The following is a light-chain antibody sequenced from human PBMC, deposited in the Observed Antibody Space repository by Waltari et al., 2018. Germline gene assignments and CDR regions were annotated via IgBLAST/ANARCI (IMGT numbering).Light chain of an antibody. J-gene: IGLJ2*01. CDR2: CNS. Sequence: QSVLTQPPSVSGAPGQRVTISCTGSSSNIGAGYDVQWYQQLPGTAPKLVIYCNSKRPSGVPDRFSGSKSGTSASLAITGLQAEDEADYYCQSYDSSLSGSLFGGGTKLTVL. CDR3: QSYDSSLSGSL. CDR1: SSNIGAGYD. V-gene: IGLV1-40*01.